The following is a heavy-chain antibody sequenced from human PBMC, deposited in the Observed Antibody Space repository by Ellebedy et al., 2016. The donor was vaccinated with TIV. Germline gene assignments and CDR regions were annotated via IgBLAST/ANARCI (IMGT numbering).Heavy chain of an antibody. V-gene: IGHV3-11*01. CDR1: GFTFSDSY. J-gene: IGHJ4*02. CDR2: ITSSGNNI. Sequence: GGSLRLXXAPSGFTFSDSYMSWIRQAPGKGLEWVSYITSSGNNIYYADSVKGRFTISRDNAKNSLYLQMNSLRAEDTAVYYCAREGTRIWNGYPDYWGLGTLVTVSS. CDR3: AREGTRIWNGYPDY. D-gene: IGHD3-3*01.